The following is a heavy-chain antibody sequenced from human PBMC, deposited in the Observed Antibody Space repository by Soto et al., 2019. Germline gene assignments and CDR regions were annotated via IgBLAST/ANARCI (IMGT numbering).Heavy chain of an antibody. CDR1: GFTFSNAW. D-gene: IGHD3-3*01. Sequence: EVQLVESGGGLVKPGGSLRLSCAASGFTFSNAWMSWVRQAPGKGLEWVGRIKSKTDGGTTDYAAPVKGRFTISRDDSKNTLYLQMNSLKTEDTAVYYCTTYYDFWSGYYYYYRDVWGKGTTVTVSS. J-gene: IGHJ6*03. CDR3: TTYYDFWSGYYYYYRDV. CDR2: IKSKTDGGTT. V-gene: IGHV3-15*01.